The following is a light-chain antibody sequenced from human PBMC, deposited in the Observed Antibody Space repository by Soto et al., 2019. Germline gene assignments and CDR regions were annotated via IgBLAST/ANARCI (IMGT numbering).Light chain of an antibody. CDR3: QQYNSWPPKIT. CDR2: GAS. J-gene: IGKJ4*01. V-gene: IGKV3-15*01. Sequence: EIVMTQSPATLSVSPGDRATLSCRASQSVSTSLAWYQQKPDQAPRLLIYGASTRATGVPGRFSGSGSGTEFTLTIASLQSEDFGVYYCQQYNSWPPKITFGGGTKVEIK. CDR1: QSVSTS.